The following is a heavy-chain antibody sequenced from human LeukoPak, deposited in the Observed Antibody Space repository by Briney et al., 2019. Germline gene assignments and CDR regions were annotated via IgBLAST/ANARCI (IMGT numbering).Heavy chain of an antibody. CDR2: IRYDGSNK. V-gene: IGHV3-30*02. CDR3: AKDSITMVRGVIITIGFSAHFDY. Sequence: PGGSLRLSCAASGFTFSSYGMHWVRQAPGKGLEWVAFIRYDGSNKYYADSVKGRFTISRDNSKNTLYLQMNSLRAEDTAVYYCAKDSITMVRGVIITIGFSAHFDYWGQGTLVTVSS. CDR1: GFTFSSYG. D-gene: IGHD3-10*01. J-gene: IGHJ4*02.